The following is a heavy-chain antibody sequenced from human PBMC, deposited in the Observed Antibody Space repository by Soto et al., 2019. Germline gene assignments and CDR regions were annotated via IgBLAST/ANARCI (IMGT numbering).Heavy chain of an antibody. V-gene: IGHV3-23*01. CDR3: AKDTPLGYDYVWGSYRYTMDY. D-gene: IGHD3-16*02. CDR2: ISGSGGST. Sequence: GGSLRLSCAASGFTFSSHAMSWVRQAPGKGLEWVSGISGSGGSTYYADSVKGRFTISRDNSKNTLYLQMNSLRAEDTAVYYCAKDTPLGYDYVWGSYRYTMDYWGQGTLVTVSS. J-gene: IGHJ4*02. CDR1: GFTFSSHA.